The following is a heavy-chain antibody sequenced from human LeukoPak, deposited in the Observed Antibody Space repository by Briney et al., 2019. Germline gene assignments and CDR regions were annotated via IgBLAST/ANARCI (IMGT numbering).Heavy chain of an antibody. D-gene: IGHD6-6*01. J-gene: IGHJ6*02. CDR3: ATYSSSSSAKNYYYGMGV. Sequence: SETLSLTCAVYGGSFSGYYWSWIRQPPGKGLEWIGEINHSGSTNYNPSLKSRVTISVDTSKNQFSLKLSSVTAADTAVYYCATYSSSSSAKNYYYGMGVWGQGTTVTVSS. CDR2: INHSGST. V-gene: IGHV4-34*01. CDR1: GGSFSGYY.